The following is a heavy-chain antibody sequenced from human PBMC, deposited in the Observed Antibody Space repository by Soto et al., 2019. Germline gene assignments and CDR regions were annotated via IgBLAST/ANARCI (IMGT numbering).Heavy chain of an antibody. CDR3: ARRERYYGSPGWFDP. D-gene: IGHD3-10*01. V-gene: IGHV4-39*01. J-gene: IGHJ5*02. Sequence: SETLCLTCSVSGGSISRFTYYWGWIRQPPGKGLEWIGTVYYNENTYYNPSLKSRVTITVDTAKNQFSLNLRSVTAADTAMYFCARRERYYGSPGWFDPWGPGTLVTVSS. CDR2: VYYNENT. CDR1: GGSISRFTYY.